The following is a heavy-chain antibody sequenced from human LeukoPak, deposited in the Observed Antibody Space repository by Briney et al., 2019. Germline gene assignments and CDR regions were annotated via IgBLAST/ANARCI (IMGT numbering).Heavy chain of an antibody. J-gene: IGHJ4*02. CDR3: ARDSRPIFEWQQLGGDY. Sequence: SVKVSCKASGGTFSSYAISWVRQAPGQGLEWMGGIIPIFGTANYAQKFQGRVTITADESTSTAYMELSSLRSEDTAVYYCARDSRPIFEWQQLGGDYWGQGTLVTVSS. V-gene: IGHV1-69*01. CDR1: GGTFSSYA. CDR2: IIPIFGTA. D-gene: IGHD6-13*01.